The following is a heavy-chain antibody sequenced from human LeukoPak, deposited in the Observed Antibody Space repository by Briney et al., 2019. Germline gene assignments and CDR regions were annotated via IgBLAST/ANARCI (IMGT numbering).Heavy chain of an antibody. CDR2: IYYSGST. Sequence: SETLSLTCTVSGVSISNYYWSWIRQPPEKGLEWIGYIYYSGSTNYNPSLKSRVTISVDTSKNQFSLKLSSVTAADTAVYYCAKGSYGGDSWGPGSLVAVSS. CDR3: AKGSYGGDS. CDR1: GVSISNYY. D-gene: IGHD3-10*01. V-gene: IGHV4-59*08. J-gene: IGHJ5*01.